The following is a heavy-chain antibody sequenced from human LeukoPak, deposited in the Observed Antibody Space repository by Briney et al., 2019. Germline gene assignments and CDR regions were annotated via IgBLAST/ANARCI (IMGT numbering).Heavy chain of an antibody. J-gene: IGHJ5*02. V-gene: IGHV5-51*01. CDR1: GYSFTSYW. D-gene: IGHD4-17*01. CDR3: ARHEPSHYGDYGAVFP. CDR2: IYPGDSDT. Sequence: GESLKISCKGSGYSFTSYWIGWVRQMPGKGLEWMGIIYPGDSDTRYSPSFQGQVTISADKSISTAYLQWSSLKASDTAMYYCARHEPSHYGDYGAVFPWGQGTLVTVSS.